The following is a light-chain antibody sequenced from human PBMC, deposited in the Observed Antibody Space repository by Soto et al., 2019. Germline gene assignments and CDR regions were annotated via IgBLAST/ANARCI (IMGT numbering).Light chain of an antibody. CDR3: TSYTSSNTLYV. V-gene: IGLV2-14*01. Sequence: QSVLTQPASVSGSPGQSTTISCTGTSSDVGAYDFVSWYQQHPDKAPKLMIYDVSNRPSGVSDRFSGSKSGNTASLTISGLLAEDEADYYCTSYTSSNTLYVFGTGTKVTVL. CDR1: SSDVGAYDF. J-gene: IGLJ1*01. CDR2: DVS.